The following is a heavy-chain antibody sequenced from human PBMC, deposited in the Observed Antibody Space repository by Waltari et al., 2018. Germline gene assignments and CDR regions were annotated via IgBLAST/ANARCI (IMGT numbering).Heavy chain of an antibody. D-gene: IGHD6-19*01. CDR1: GYSISSGYY. J-gene: IGHJ3*02. V-gene: IGHV4-38-2*01. CDR3: ASAVAGNDAFDI. CDR2: IYHSGST. Sequence: QVQLQESGPGLVKPSETLSLTCAVSGYSISSGYYWGWIRQPPGKGLEWIGSIYHSGSTDYNPSRKSRVTISVDTSKNQFSLKLSSVTAADTAVYYCASAVAGNDAFDIWGQGTMVTVSS.